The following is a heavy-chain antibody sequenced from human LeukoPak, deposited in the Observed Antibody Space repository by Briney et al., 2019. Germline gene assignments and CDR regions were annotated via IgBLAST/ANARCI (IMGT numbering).Heavy chain of an antibody. CDR1: GGSINSAY. CDR2: FYNSGST. D-gene: IGHD5-12*01. CDR3: ARMMAGGYDISYHYYMDV. V-gene: IGHV4-59*01. Sequence: SETLSLTCTVSGGSINSAYWTWIRQPPGKELEWIGYFYNSGSTSYNPSLKGRATMSVDTSKNQFSLKVTPVAAADTAVYYCARMMAGGYDISYHYYMDVWGKGTMVIVSS. J-gene: IGHJ6*03.